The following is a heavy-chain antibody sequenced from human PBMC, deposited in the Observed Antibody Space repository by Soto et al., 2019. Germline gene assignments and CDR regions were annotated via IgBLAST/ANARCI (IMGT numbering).Heavy chain of an antibody. CDR1: GGSIPINNYY. Sequence: QLQLQESGPGLVKPSETLSLTCTVSGGSIPINNYYWAWIRQPPGKGLEWIGNVYYTGSTSYNPSLNSRVTMSVDTSKNQSSLKLTSVTAADTAVYYCARLPRYDFWTWGQGTLVTVSS. J-gene: IGHJ1*01. CDR3: ARLPRYDFWT. D-gene: IGHD3-3*01. V-gene: IGHV4-39*01. CDR2: VYYTGST.